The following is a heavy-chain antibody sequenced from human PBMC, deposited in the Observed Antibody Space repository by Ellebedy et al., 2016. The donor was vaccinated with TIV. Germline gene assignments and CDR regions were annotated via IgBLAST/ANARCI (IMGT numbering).Heavy chain of an antibody. V-gene: IGHV3-49*03. CDR3: TRDGSGSYGMPRAFDI. CDR1: EFTFGDYD. CDR2: IRSKAFGGTT. J-gene: IGHJ3*02. Sequence: PGGSLRLSCTASEFTFGDYDMSWFRQAPGKGLEWVGFIRSKAFGGTTEYAASVKGRFTVSRDDSKGIAYLQMNSLKTEDTAVYFCTRDGSGSYGMPRAFDIWGQGTMVTVSS. D-gene: IGHD3-10*01.